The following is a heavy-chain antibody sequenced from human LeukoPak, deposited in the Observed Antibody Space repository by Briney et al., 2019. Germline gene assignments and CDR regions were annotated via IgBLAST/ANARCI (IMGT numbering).Heavy chain of an antibody. CDR2: IDWDDDK. V-gene: IGHV2-70*11. CDR1: GFSLSTSGMC. D-gene: IGHD2-2*01. J-gene: IGHJ3*02. CDR3: ARTTGVVPAALGGAFDI. Sequence: SGPTLVNPTQTLTLTCTFSGFSLSTSGMCVSWIRQPPGKALEWLARIDWDDDKYYSTSLKTRLTISKDTSKNQVVLTMTNMDPVDTATYYCARTTGVVPAALGGAFDIWGQGTMVTVSS.